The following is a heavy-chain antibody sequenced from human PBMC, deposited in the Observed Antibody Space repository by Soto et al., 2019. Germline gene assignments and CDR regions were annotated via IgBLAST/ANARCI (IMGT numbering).Heavy chain of an antibody. CDR3: TTDGGIVVVPARYYYYGMDV. J-gene: IGHJ6*02. Sequence: PGGSLRLSCAASGFTFSNAWMSWVRQAPGKGLEWVGRIKSKTDGGTTGYAAPVKGRFTISRDDSKNTLYLQMNSLKTEDTAVYYCTTDGGIVVVPARYYYYGMDVWGQGTTVTVSS. V-gene: IGHV3-15*01. CDR2: IKSKTDGGTT. CDR1: GFTFSNAW. D-gene: IGHD2-2*01.